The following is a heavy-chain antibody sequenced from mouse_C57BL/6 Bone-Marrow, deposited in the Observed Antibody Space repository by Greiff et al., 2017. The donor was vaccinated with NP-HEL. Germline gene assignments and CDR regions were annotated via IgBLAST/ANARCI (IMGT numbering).Heavy chain of an antibody. CDR2: ISNGGGST. CDR1: GFTFSDYY. CDR3: ARHHYSNWYFDV. V-gene: IGHV5-12*01. Sequence: EVQRVESGGGLVQPGGSLKLSCAASGFTFSDYYMYWVRQTPEKRLEWVAYISNGGGSTYYTDTVKGRVTISRDNAKNTLYLQMSRLKSEDTAMYYCARHHYSNWYFDVWGTGTTVTVSS. J-gene: IGHJ1*03. D-gene: IGHD2-5*01.